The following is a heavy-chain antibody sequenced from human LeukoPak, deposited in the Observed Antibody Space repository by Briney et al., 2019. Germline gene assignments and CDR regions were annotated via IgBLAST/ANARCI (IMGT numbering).Heavy chain of an antibody. CDR1: GFTVSSNY. CDR3: ARVTTGLDWFDP. D-gene: IGHD4-17*01. CDR2: IYSGGST. V-gene: IGHV3-66*01. J-gene: IGHJ5*02. Sequence: GGSLRLSCAASGFTVSSNYTSWVRQAPGKGLEWVSVIYSGGSTYYADSVKGRFTISRDNSENTLYLQMNSLRAEDTAVYYCARVTTGLDWFDPWGQGTLVTVSS.